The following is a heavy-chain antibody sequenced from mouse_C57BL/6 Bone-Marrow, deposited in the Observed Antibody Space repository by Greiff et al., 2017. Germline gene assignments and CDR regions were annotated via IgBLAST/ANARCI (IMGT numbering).Heavy chain of an antibody. J-gene: IGHJ3*01. Sequence: QVQLQQPGAELVKPGASVKMSCKASGYTFTSYWITWVKQRPGQGLEWIGDIYPGSGSTNYNEKFKSKDTLTVDTSSSTAYMQLSSLTSEDSAVYYCARLDSSGLAWFAYWGQGTLVTVSA. CDR2: IYPGSGST. CDR3: ARLDSSGLAWFAY. CDR1: GYTFTSYW. D-gene: IGHD3-2*02. V-gene: IGHV1-55*01.